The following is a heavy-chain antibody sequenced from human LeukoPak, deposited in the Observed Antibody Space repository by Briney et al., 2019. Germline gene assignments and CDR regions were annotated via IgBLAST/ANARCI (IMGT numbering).Heavy chain of an antibody. CDR2: IRHDGSNK. V-gene: IGHV3-30*02. CDR1: GFTFSSYG. D-gene: IGHD6-13*01. CDR3: AKFQTAAGNIY. Sequence: GRSLRLSCAASGFTFSSYGMHWVRQAPGKGLEWVAFIRHDGSNKYYADSVKGRFTISRDSSKNTLYLQMNSLRAEDTAIYYCAKFQTAAGNIYWGQGTLVTVSS. J-gene: IGHJ4*02.